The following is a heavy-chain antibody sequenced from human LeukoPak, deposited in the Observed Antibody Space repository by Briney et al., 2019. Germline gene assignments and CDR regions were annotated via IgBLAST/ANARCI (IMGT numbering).Heavy chain of an antibody. CDR3: ARDRLEYGFGELSFPYYYMDV. D-gene: IGHD3-10*01. J-gene: IGHJ6*03. Sequence: SETPSLSCTVSGGSISSYYWSWIRQPPGKGLEWIGYIYYSGSTNYNPSLKSRVTISVDTSKNQFSLKLSSVTAADTAVYYCARDRLEYGFGELSFPYYYMDVWGKGTTVTVSS. V-gene: IGHV4-59*01. CDR2: IYYSGST. CDR1: GGSISSYY.